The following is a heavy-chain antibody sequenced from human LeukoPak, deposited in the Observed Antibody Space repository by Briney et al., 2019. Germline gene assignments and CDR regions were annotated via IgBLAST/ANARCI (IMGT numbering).Heavy chain of an antibody. Sequence: PSETLSLTCTVSGGSISSSSYYWVWIRQPPGKGLEWIGSIYYSGSTYYNPSLKSRVTISVDTSKNQFSLKLSSVTAADTAVYYCARESRTYNWFDPWGQGTLVTVSS. D-gene: IGHD1-1*01. CDR1: GGSISSSSYY. CDR3: ARESRTYNWFDP. V-gene: IGHV4-39*01. J-gene: IGHJ5*02. CDR2: IYYSGST.